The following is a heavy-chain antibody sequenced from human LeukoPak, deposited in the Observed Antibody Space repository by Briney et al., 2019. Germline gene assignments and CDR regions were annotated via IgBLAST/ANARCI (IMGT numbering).Heavy chain of an antibody. V-gene: IGHV4-59*01. CDR1: GGSISSYY. CDR2: IYYSGST. D-gene: IGHD5-12*01. J-gene: IGHJ4*02. Sequence: SETLSLTCTVSGGSISSYYWSWIRQPPGKGLEWIGYIYYSGSTSYNPSLKSRVTISVDTSKNQFSLKLSSVTAADTAVYYCARVSGYYWESSYDYWGQGTLVTVSS. CDR3: ARVSGYYWESSYDY.